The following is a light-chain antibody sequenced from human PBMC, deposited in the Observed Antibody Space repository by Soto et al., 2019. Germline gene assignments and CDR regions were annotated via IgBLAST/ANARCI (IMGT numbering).Light chain of an antibody. Sequence: QAVVTQEPSLTVSPGGTVTLTCASSXGXVTSGNYPSWFQQKPGQAPRTLIYTTDDKHSWTPARFSGSLLGGKAALTLSGVQPEDEAEYYCLLYYGGAHLVFGGGTKVTVL. J-gene: IGLJ3*02. CDR1: XGXVTSGNY. V-gene: IGLV7-43*01. CDR2: TTD. CDR3: LLYYGGAHLV.